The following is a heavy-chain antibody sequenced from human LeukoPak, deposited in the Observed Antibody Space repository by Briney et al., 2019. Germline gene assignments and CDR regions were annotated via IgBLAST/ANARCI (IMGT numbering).Heavy chain of an antibody. J-gene: IGHJ3*02. CDR3: AKEVGETAVIKAAFDI. CDR1: GFTFSRNA. CDR2: ISGSGSST. D-gene: IGHD1-26*01. Sequence: PGGSLRLSCAASGFTFSRNAMSWVRQAPGKGLEWVATISGSGSSTYYGDSVNGRFTISRDNSKNTLYLRMDSLRAEDTAVYYCAKEVGETAVIKAAFDIWGQGTMVTVSS. V-gene: IGHV3-23*01.